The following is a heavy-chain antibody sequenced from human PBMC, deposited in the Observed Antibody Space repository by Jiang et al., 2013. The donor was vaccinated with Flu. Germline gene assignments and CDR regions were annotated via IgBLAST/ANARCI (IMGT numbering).Heavy chain of an antibody. CDR3: ARGGFGDPDYYFDF. CDR1: GGSVSSGSYY. D-gene: IGHD3-10*01. CDR2: IFYGGSP. J-gene: IGHJ4*02. V-gene: IGHV4-61*01. Sequence: VLLKPSETLSLSCIVSGGSVSSGSYYWNWIRQPPGKGLEWIGYIFYGGSPNYNPSLKSRVAISVDTSKNQFSLNLSSVTAADTALYYCARGGFGDPDYYFDFWGQGTLVTVSS.